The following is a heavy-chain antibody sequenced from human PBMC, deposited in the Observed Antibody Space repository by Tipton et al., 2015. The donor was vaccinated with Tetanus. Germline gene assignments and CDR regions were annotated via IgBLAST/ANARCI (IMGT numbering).Heavy chain of an antibody. V-gene: IGHV1-3*01. J-gene: IGHJ3*02. CDR3: ARNYGDYVLYAVDI. CDR2: INADSGNT. Sequence: QLVQSGPEVKKPGASVKVSCKASGYTFTSYAVHWVRQAPGQRLEWMRWINADSGNTKYSQKFQGRVTITRDTSASTAYMELSSLRSEDTAVYYCARNYGDYVLYAVDIWGQGTMVTVSS. D-gene: IGHD4-17*01. CDR1: GYTFTSYA.